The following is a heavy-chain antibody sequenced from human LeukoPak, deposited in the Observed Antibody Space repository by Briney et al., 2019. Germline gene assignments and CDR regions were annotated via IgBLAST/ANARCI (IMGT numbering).Heavy chain of an antibody. CDR2: ISSSSSYI. D-gene: IGHD3-22*01. CDR1: GFTFSSYS. J-gene: IGHJ4*02. V-gene: IGHV3-21*01. CDR3: ARDRVLDYYDSSGYYPDY. Sequence: GGSLRLSYAASGFTFSSYSMNWVRQAPGKGLEWVSSISSSSSYIYYADSVKGRFTISRDNAKNSLYLQMNSLRAEDTAVYYCARDRVLDYYDSSGYYPDYWGQGTLVTVSS.